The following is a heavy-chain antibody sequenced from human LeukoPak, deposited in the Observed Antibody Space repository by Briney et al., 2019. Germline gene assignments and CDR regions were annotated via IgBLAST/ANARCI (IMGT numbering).Heavy chain of an antibody. J-gene: IGHJ3*02. CDR1: GGSISSYY. Sequence: SETLSLTCTVSGGSISSYYWRWIRQPPGKGLEWIGYIYYSGSTNYNPSLKSRVTISVDTSKNQFSLKLSSVTAADTAVYYCARRVGAFDIWGQGTMVTVSS. CDR3: ARRVGAFDI. CDR2: IYYSGST. V-gene: IGHV4-59*08.